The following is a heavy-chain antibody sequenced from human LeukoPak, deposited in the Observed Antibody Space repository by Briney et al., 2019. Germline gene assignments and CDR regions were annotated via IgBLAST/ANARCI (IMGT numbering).Heavy chain of an antibody. CDR1: GFAFSSYA. Sequence: GGSLRLSCAASGFAFSSYAMSWVRQAPGKGLEWVSAISGSGGSTYYADSVKGRFTISRDNSKNTLYLQMNSLRAEDTAVYYCAKLDGDIVVAGDYYYGMDVWGQGTTVTVSS. J-gene: IGHJ6*02. CDR2: ISGSGGST. CDR3: AKLDGDIVVAGDYYYGMDV. D-gene: IGHD2-15*01. V-gene: IGHV3-23*01.